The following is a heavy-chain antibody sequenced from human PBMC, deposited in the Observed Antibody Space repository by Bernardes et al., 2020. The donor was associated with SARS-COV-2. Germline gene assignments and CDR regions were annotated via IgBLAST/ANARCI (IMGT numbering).Heavy chain of an antibody. J-gene: IGHJ4*02. D-gene: IGHD3-3*01. CDR1: GYTFTSYY. V-gene: IGHV1-46*01. CDR2: INPSDGST. CDR3: ARDLVRSFFLEFDY. Sequence: ASVKVSCKASGYTFTSYYMHWVRQAPGQGLGWMGVINPSDGSTSYAQKFQGRVTMTRDTSTSTVYIELSSLRSEDTAVYYCARDLVRSFFLEFDYWGQGTLVTVSS.